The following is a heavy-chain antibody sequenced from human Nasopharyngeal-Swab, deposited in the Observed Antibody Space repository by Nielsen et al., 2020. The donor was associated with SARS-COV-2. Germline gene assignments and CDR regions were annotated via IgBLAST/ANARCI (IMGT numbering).Heavy chain of an antibody. J-gene: IGHJ4*02. V-gene: IGHV3-7*01. CDR2: IKQDGSEK. D-gene: IGHD5-24*01. Sequence: GESLRLSCAASGFTFSNNWMSWVRQAPGKGLEWVANIKQDGSEKFYVDSVKGRFTISRDNAKNSLYLQMNTLRVEDTAVYYCGRYGYNAALDYWGQGTLVTVSS. CDR3: GRYGYNAALDY. CDR1: GFTFSNNW.